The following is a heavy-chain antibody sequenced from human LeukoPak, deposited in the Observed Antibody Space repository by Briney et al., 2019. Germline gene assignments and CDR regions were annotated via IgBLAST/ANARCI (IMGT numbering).Heavy chain of an antibody. CDR1: GGSFSGCY. CDR3: AGRYCSSTSCYVVSYYYYYGMDV. J-gene: IGHJ6*02. Sequence: MPSETLSLTCAVYGGSFSGCYWSWIRQPPGKGLEWIGEINHSGSANYNPSLKSRVTISVDTSKNQFSLKLSSVTAADTAVYYCAGRYCSSTSCYVVSYYYYYGMDVWGQGTTVTVSS. D-gene: IGHD2-2*01. V-gene: IGHV4-34*01. CDR2: INHSGSA.